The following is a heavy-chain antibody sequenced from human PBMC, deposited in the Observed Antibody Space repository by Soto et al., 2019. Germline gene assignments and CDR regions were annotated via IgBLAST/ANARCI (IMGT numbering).Heavy chain of an antibody. Sequence: QVQLVQSGAEVKKPGASVRVSCKASGYTFTSYDIYWVRQATGQGVEWMGWMNPFSGNAVYTQKFQDRVTMTRDTSINTAYMEMSGLRSEDTAVYYCTRGQGNHWGQGSLVTVSS. CDR1: GYTFTSYD. V-gene: IGHV1-8*01. CDR2: MNPFSGNA. CDR3: TRGQGNH. J-gene: IGHJ4*02.